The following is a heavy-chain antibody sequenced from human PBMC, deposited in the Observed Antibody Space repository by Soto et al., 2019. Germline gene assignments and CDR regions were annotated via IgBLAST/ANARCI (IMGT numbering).Heavy chain of an antibody. Sequence: QSGGSLRLSCAASGFTFSSYAMSWVRQAPGKGLEWVSAISGSGGSTYYADSVKGRFTISRDNSKNTLYLQMNSLRAEDTAVYYCAKDGGSYRVGYYFDYWGQGTLVTVSS. D-gene: IGHD1-26*01. CDR2: ISGSGGST. CDR3: AKDGGSYRVGYYFDY. J-gene: IGHJ4*02. V-gene: IGHV3-23*01. CDR1: GFTFSSYA.